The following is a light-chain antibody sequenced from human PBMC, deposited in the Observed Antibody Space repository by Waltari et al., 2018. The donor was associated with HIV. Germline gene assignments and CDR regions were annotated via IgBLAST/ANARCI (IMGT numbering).Light chain of an antibody. CDR2: RNS. Sequence: QPALPQPPPTSGTPGQTVTSPGSGSSSNIGDKYVSWYQQLPGTAPKLLIDRNSQRPSGVRDRFSGSTSGTSASLPINALRSEDEAEYHCAAWDDSLSGWVFGGGTNLTVL. CDR1: SSNIGDKY. CDR3: AAWDDSLSGWV. V-gene: IGLV1-47*01. J-gene: IGLJ3*02.